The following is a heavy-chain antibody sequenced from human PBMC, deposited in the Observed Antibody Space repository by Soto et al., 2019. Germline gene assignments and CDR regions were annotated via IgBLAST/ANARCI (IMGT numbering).Heavy chain of an antibody. CDR2: IIPIFGSP. D-gene: IGHD6-13*01. Sequence: SVKVSCKASGDSFSDYTINWVRQAPGQGLEWMGGIIPIFGSPHSAQNFQGRVTVTADESTGTVYMELINLTSADTAVYYCARAHRLSSSCPFDPWGQGTQVTVSS. J-gene: IGHJ5*02. CDR3: ARAHRLSSSCPFDP. CDR1: GDSFSDYT. V-gene: IGHV1-69*13.